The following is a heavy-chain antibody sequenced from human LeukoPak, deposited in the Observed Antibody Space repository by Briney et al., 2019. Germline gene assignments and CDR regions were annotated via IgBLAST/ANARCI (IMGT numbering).Heavy chain of an antibody. CDR1: GFTFSDHY. V-gene: IGHV3-21*01. J-gene: IGHJ5*02. CDR3: ARGWAVAGTPHLWWFDP. CDR2: ISSSSSYI. Sequence: GGSLRLSCAASGFTFSDHYMDWVRQAPGKGLEWVSSISSSSSYIYYADSVKGRFTISRDNAKNSLYLQMNSLRAEDTAVYYCARGWAVAGTPHLWWFDPWGQGTLVTVSS. D-gene: IGHD6-19*01.